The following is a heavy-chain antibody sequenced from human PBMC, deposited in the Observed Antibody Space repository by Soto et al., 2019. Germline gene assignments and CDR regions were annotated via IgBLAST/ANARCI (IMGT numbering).Heavy chain of an antibody. CDR3: ARDYGAEHSRNSGS. CDR1: GFTFSSYS. V-gene: IGHV3-21*01. Sequence: GGSLRLSCAASGFTFSSYSMNWVRQAPGKGLEWVSSISSSSSYIYYADSVKGRFTISRDNAKNSLYLQMNSLRAEDTAVYYCARDYGAEHSRNSGSWGQGTLVTVSS. D-gene: IGHD1-26*01. J-gene: IGHJ4*02. CDR2: ISSSSSYI.